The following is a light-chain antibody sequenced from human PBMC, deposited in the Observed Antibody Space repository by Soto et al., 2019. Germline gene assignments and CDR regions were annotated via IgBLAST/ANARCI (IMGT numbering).Light chain of an antibody. CDR3: QQYRNWPRT. J-gene: IGKJ1*01. Sequence: EIVLTQSPATLSLSPGERATLSCRASQSVSSYLAWYQQKPGQAPRLLIYGASSRATGIPDRFSGSGSGTDFTLTISSLQSEDYAVYYCQQYRNWPRTFGQGTKV. CDR1: QSVSSY. CDR2: GAS. V-gene: IGKV3-11*01.